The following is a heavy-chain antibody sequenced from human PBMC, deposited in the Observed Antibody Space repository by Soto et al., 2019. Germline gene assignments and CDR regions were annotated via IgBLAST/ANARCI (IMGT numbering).Heavy chain of an antibody. Sequence: QVQLVQSGAEVRKPGASVKVSCKASGYTFSDYYIHWVRQAPGQGLEWMGWINPNSGGTKYAPKFQGGVTMTRDTSITPAYMELSGLKSADRAVYYCPIDRATANPEGVDFWGQGTLVTVSS. J-gene: IGHJ4*02. V-gene: IGHV1-2*02. CDR1: GYTFSDYY. CDR2: INPNSGGT. CDR3: PIDRATANPEGVDF. D-gene: IGHD1-1*01.